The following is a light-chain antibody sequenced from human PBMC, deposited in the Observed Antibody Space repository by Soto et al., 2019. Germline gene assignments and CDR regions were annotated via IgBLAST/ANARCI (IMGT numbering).Light chain of an antibody. CDR1: RSDVGGYKY. Sequence: QSALTQPRSVSGSPGQSVAISCTGSRSDVGGYKYVSWYQQFPGKAPKLIIYDVSRRPSGVPDRFSGSKSGNTASLTISGRQAEDEGDYYCCSYGGGRTPLGFGGGTKLTVL. J-gene: IGLJ2*01. CDR3: CSYGGGRTPLG. CDR2: DVS. V-gene: IGLV2-11*01.